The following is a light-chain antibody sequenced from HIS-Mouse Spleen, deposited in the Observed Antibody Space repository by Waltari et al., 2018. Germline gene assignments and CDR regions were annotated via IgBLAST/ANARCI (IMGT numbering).Light chain of an antibody. CDR3: MQGIHLLIT. Sequence: DIVMTQTPLSLSVTPGQPASLSCKSSQSLLQSDGKPYLYWYLQKPGQCPQLLISEVSSRFSGMPDRFSGGGSETDFTLKISRVEAEDVGVYYSMQGIHLLITFGQETRLEIK. CDR1: QSLLQSDGKPY. V-gene: IGKV2-29*03. CDR2: EVS. J-gene: IGKJ5*01.